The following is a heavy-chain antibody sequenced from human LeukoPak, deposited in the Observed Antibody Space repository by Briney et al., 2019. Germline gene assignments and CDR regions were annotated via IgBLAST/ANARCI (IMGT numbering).Heavy chain of an antibody. CDR2: ISGSSGRT. J-gene: IGHJ4*02. D-gene: IGHD3-22*01. CDR1: GFTLRNYG. CDR3: AKRGVVIRVILVGFHKEANYFDS. Sequence: PGGSVRVSCAVSGFTLRNYGMSWVRQAPGKGLEWVAGISGSSGRTNYADSVKGRFTVSRDKPTNTLYLQMNSLRAEDTAVYFCAKRGVVIRVILVGFHKEANYFDSWGQGALVTVSS. V-gene: IGHV3-23*01.